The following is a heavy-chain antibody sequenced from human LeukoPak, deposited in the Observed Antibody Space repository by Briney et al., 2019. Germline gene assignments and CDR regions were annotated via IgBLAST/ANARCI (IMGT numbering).Heavy chain of an antibody. V-gene: IGHV1-18*04. CDR3: ARDQGDWNYPNSHYGMDV. D-gene: IGHD1-7*01. CDR1: GYTFTSNY. J-gene: IGHJ6*02. Sequence: GASVKVSCKASGYTFTSNYIHWVRQAPGQGLEWMGWISGYNGNTKYAQKLQDRVTMTTDTSTSTAYMELRSLRSDDTAVYYCARDQGDWNYPNSHYGMDVWGQGTTVTVSS. CDR2: ISGYNGNT.